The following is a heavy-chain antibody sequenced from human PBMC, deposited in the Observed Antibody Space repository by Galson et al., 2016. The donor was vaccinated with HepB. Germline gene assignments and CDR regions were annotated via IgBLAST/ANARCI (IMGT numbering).Heavy chain of an antibody. D-gene: IGHD3-9*01. V-gene: IGHV3-33*01. CDR2: IWHDGSNK. CDR3: AREPVRLDDLLTGPPKNPDY. Sequence: SLRLSCAASEFTFSTYGMHWVRQAPGKGLEWVALIWHDGSNKYYADSVKGRFTLSRDNPKNKLYLQMNSLRAEDTAVYYCAREPVRLDDLLTGPPKNPDYWGQGTLVTVSS. CDR1: EFTFSTYG. J-gene: IGHJ4*02.